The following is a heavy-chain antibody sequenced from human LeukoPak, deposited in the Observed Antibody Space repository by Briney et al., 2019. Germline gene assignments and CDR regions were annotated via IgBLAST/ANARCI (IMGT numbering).Heavy chain of an antibody. D-gene: IGHD3-3*01. CDR3: ARGGDSMYYDFWTGNYYGMDV. J-gene: IGHJ6*02. CDR1: GYTFTGYN. CDR2: INPNTGGT. Sequence: ASVKVSCKASGYTFTGYNMHWVRQPPGQGLEWMGWINPNTGGTNYAQKFQGRVTITRDTSSSTAYMELRRLRSDDTAVYYCARGGDSMYYDFWTGNYYGMDVWGQGTTVTVSS. V-gene: IGHV1-2*02.